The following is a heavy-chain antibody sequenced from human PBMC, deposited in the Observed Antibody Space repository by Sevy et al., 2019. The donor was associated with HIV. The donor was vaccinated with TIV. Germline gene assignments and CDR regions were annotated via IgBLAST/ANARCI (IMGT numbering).Heavy chain of an antibody. Sequence: GGSLRLSCAASGFTFSSYSMNWVRQAPGKGLEWVSYISSSSGTIYYADSVKGRFTISRDNAKNSLYLQMNSLRDEDTAVYYCARDLGLRWLQSSYGMDVWGQGTTVTVSS. CDR3: ARDLGLRWLQSSYGMDV. D-gene: IGHD5-12*01. CDR1: GFTFSSYS. V-gene: IGHV3-48*02. J-gene: IGHJ6*02. CDR2: ISSSSGTI.